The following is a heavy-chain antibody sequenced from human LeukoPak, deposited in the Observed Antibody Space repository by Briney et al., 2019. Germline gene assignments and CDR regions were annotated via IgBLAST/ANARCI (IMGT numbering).Heavy chain of an antibody. CDR2: INHSGST. Sequence: SETLSLTCAAYGGSFSGYYWSWIRQPSGKGLEWIGEINHSGSTNYNPSLKSRVTISVDTSKNQFSLKLSSVTAADTAVYYCARGSGWLRLEDYWGQGTLVTVSS. D-gene: IGHD5-12*01. CDR3: ARGSGWLRLEDY. V-gene: IGHV4-34*01. CDR1: GGSFSGYY. J-gene: IGHJ4*02.